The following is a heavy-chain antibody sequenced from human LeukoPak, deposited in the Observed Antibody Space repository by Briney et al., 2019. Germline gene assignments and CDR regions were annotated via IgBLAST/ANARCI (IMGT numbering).Heavy chain of an antibody. CDR3: ARHLEYTTSGKAFDV. CDR1: GGXIINSSSDY. V-gene: IGHV4-39*01. CDR2: IYYTGST. Sequence: PSETLSLTCTVSGGXIINSSSDYWAWIRQPPGKGLEWIGNIYYTGSTYYTSSLKSRVTMSVDTSKNVFSLTLKSLTSADTAVYYCARHLEYTTSGKAFDVWGQGTLVSVSS. J-gene: IGHJ3*01. D-gene: IGHD3-3*01.